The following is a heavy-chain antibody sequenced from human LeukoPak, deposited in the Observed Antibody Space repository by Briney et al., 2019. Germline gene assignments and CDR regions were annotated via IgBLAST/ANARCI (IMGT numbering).Heavy chain of an antibody. V-gene: IGHV3-74*01. CDR2: INSDGSNT. J-gene: IGHJ4*02. CDR1: GFTFSSYW. Sequence: GGSRRLSCAASGFTFSSYWMHWVRQAPGKGLVWVSRINSDGSNTSYADSVKGRFTISRDNVKNTLYLQMNSLRAEDTAVYYCARTRYSYGPEFDYWGQGTLVTVSS. D-gene: IGHD5-18*01. CDR3: ARTRYSYGPEFDY.